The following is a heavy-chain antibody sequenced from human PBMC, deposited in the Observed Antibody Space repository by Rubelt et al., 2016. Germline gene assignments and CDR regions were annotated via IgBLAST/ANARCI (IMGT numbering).Heavy chain of an antibody. D-gene: IGHD2-8*01. CDR3: ARGFECDVLMVYAITSVYFDL. CDR1: GASISSRSYF. V-gene: IGHV4-39*01. CDR2: TQYSGST. J-gene: IGHJ2*01. Sequence: QLQLQESGPGLVKPSETLSLTCTVSGASISSRSYFWGWIRQPPGKGLEWIGSTQYSGSTYYNAVLKSRATISVDTSKNQFSLKLSSVTAADTAVYYCARGFECDVLMVYAITSVYFDLWGRGTLVTVSS.